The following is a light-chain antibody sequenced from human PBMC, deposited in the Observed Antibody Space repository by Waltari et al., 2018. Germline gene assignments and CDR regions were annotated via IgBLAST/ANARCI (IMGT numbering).Light chain of an antibody. J-gene: IGKJ1*01. Sequence: CRDSQSISKYLVWYQQRPGQAPMLLIYGASIRAAGIPDRFSGRGSGTDFTLSISRLEPEDFAVYYCQNHERLPATFGQGTRVEIK. V-gene: IGKV3-20*01. CDR3: QNHERLPAT. CDR2: GAS. CDR1: QSISKY.